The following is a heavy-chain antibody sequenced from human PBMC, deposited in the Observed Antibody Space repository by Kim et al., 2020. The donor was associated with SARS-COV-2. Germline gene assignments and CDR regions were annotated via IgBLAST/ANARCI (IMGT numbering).Heavy chain of an antibody. CDR2: INGDRSTT. V-gene: IGHV3-74*01. CDR1: GFTFRSYW. D-gene: IGHD6-19*01. Sequence: GGSLRLSCAASGFTFRSYWMHWVRQAPGKGLVWVSRINGDRSTTSYADSVKGRFTIPRDNAKNTLYLQMNSLRAEDTAVYYCARRQDSSGYYYFDYWGQGTRVSVSA. CDR3: ARRQDSSGYYYFDY. J-gene: IGHJ4*02.